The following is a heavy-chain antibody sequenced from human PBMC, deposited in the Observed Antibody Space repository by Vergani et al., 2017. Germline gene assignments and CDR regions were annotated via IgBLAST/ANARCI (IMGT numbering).Heavy chain of an antibody. J-gene: IGHJ4*02. D-gene: IGHD3-22*01. V-gene: IGHV3-23*01. CDR2: ISSDGGST. CDR1: GFTFSTYA. Sequence: EVQLLESGGGLVQPGGSLRLSCAASGFTFSTYAMTWVRQAPGKGLEWVSTISSDGGSTYYADSVKSRFTISRDNSKNTLSLQMNSLTAEDTAIYYCAGRQGTSAYYYGGFDNWGQGILVTVSS. CDR3: AGRQGTSAYYYGGFDN.